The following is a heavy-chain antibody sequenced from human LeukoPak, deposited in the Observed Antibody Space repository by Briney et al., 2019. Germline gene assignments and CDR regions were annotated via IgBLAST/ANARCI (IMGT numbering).Heavy chain of an antibody. CDR1: EFTLSSYW. V-gene: IGHV3-7*01. CDR2: IKQDGREI. Sequence: PGGSLRLSCVASEFTLSSYWMRWVRQAPGRGLEWVANIKQDGREIYYVDSVKGRFTISRDNAKKSLYLQMNSLRAEDTAVYYCARSYSRFDYWGQGTLVTVSS. J-gene: IGHJ4*02. CDR3: ARSYSRFDY. D-gene: IGHD6-13*01.